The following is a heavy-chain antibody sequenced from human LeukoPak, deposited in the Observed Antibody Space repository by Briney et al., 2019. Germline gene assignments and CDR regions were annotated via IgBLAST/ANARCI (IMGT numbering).Heavy chain of an antibody. D-gene: IGHD3-10*01. CDR2: AKQDGSEK. CDR3: ARDGVPMVRGVNWFDP. V-gene: IGHV3-7*01. Sequence: GGSLRLSCAASGFTFSRYWMSSVRQAPGKGLEWVANAKQDGSEKYYVDSVKGRFTISRDNAKKSLYLEMKSLRADDTAVYYCARDGVPMVRGVNWFDPWGQGTLVTVSS. CDR1: GFTFSRYW. J-gene: IGHJ5*02.